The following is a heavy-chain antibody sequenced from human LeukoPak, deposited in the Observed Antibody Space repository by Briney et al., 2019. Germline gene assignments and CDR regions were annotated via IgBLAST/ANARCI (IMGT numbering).Heavy chain of an antibody. CDR3: ARDARGVTPPSLADY. J-gene: IGHJ4*02. Sequence: GGSLRLSCAASGFTFNSYGMHWVRQAPGKGLEWVAVIWYDGSNKYYADSVKGRFTISRDNSKNTLYLQMNSLRAEDTAVYYCARDARGVTPPSLADYWGQGTLVTVSS. D-gene: IGHD3-10*01. CDR2: IWYDGSNK. CDR1: GFTFNSYG. V-gene: IGHV3-33*01.